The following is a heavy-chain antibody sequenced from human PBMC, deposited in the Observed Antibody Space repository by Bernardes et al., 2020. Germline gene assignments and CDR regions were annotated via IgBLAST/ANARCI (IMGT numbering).Heavy chain of an antibody. J-gene: IGHJ3*02. CDR2: IYYSGST. V-gene: IGHV4-61*01. Sequence: SETLSLTCTVSGGSVSSGSYYWSWIRQPPGKGLEWIGYIYYSGSTNYNPSLKSRVTISVDTSKNQFSLKLSSVTAADTAVYYCARETYYYGSGIPDAFDIWGQGTMVTVSS. CDR1: GGSVSSGSYY. CDR3: ARETYYYGSGIPDAFDI. D-gene: IGHD3-10*01.